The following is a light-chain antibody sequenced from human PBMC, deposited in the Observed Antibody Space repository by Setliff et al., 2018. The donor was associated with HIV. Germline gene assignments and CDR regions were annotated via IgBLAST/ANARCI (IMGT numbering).Light chain of an antibody. CDR3: SSYTSSTPLYV. CDR1: SSDVGGYNY. Sequence: QSVLTQPASVSGSPGQSITISYTGSSSDVGGYNYVSWYQQHPGKAPKLMIYAVSNRPSGVSNRFSGSKSGNTASLTISGLQAEDEADYYCSSYTSSTPLYVFGTGTKVTVL. J-gene: IGLJ1*01. CDR2: AVS. V-gene: IGLV2-14*03.